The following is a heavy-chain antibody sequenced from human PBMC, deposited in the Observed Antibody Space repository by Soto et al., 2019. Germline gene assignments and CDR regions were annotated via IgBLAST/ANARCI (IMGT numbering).Heavy chain of an antibody. J-gene: IGHJ4*02. Sequence: GASVKVSCKASGYTFSTYGVSWVRQAPGQGLEWMGWITVSNGNTNYIDNLQGRVTMTTDTSTSTAYMELWRLRSDDTAVYYCARSYSYGSYWYFDDWGQGTLVTVSS. CDR2: ITVSNGNT. CDR3: ARSYSYGSYWYFDD. D-gene: IGHD3-22*01. CDR1: GYTFSTYG. V-gene: IGHV1-18*04.